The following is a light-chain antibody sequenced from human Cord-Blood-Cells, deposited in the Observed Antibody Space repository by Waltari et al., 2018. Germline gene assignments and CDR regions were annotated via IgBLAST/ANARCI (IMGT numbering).Light chain of an antibody. CDR1: QSISSY. J-gene: IGKJ1*01. CDR3: QQSYSTWT. V-gene: IGKV1-39*01. CDR2: AAS. Sequence: DIQMTQSPSSLSASVGDRVTITCRASQSISSYLNWYQQKPGKAPKLLIYAASSLQRWVPSMFSGSGSGTDFTLTISSLQPEDFATYYCQQSYSTWTFGQGTKVEIK.